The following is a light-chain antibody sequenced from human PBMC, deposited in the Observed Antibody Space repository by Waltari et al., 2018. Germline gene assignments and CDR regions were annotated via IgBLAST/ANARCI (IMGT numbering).Light chain of an antibody. J-gene: IGLJ1*01. Sequence: QSALTQPASVSGSPGQSITISCTGTSSDVGGYNYVSWYQQHPGKAPKLMIYEVSNRPSGVSNRFSGSKSGNTVSLTLSGLQAEDEADYDCSSYTSSSTLGAVCGTGTKVTVL. CDR1: SSDVGGYNY. CDR2: EVS. V-gene: IGLV2-14*01. CDR3: SSYTSSSTLGAV.